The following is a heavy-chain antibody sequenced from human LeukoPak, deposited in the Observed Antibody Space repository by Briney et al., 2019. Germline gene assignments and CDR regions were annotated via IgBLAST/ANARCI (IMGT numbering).Heavy chain of an antibody. D-gene: IGHD1-1*01. CDR2: IYSSGTT. Sequence: PWGALRLSCAASGFTLSRNYRSLVRQAPGKGLEGVGVIYSSGTTYYPHSVKGRFTISIDNSKNPLYLQLNSLTAEDTAVYCCARDQSGTPDYWGQGTLVTVSS. V-gene: IGHV3-66*01. CDR1: GFTLSRNY. CDR3: ARDQSGTPDY. J-gene: IGHJ4*02.